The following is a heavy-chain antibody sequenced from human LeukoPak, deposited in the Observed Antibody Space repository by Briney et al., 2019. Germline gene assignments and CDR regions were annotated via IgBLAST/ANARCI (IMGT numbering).Heavy chain of an antibody. CDR2: IYHSGNT. V-gene: IGHV4-4*02. J-gene: IGHJ4*02. D-gene: IGHD1-26*01. CDR1: GGSISSSNW. CDR3: ARRGVGAMTGTFDY. Sequence: SGTLSLTCAVSGGSISSSNWWSWVRQPPGKGLEWIGEIYHSGNTYYNPSLKSRVTISVDKSKNQFSLKLNSVTAADTAVYYCARRGVGAMTGTFDYWAREPWSPSPQ.